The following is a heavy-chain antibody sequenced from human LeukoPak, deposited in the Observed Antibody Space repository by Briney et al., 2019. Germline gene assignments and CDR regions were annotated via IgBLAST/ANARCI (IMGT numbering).Heavy chain of an antibody. V-gene: IGHV1-18*01. CDR2: ISGYTGNT. CDR3: ARSSWFGGRSEWRWFDP. CDR1: GYTFSSYG. J-gene: IGHJ5*02. D-gene: IGHD3-10*01. Sequence: ASVKVSAKASGYTFSSYGISWVRQAPGQGLEWMGWISGYTGNTNYAQNLQGRVTMTTDTSTSTAYMELRSLRSDDTALYYCARSSWFGGRSEWRWFDPWGQGTLVTVSS.